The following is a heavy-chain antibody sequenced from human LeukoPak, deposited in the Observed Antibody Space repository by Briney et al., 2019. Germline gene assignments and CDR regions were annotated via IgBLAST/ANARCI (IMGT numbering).Heavy chain of an antibody. J-gene: IGHJ4*02. D-gene: IGHD3-22*01. Sequence: VGSLRLSCAASGFTFSNYWMSWVRQAPGKGLEWVANIKQDVSEKYYVDSVKGRLTISRDNAKNSLYLQMNSLRAEDTAVYYCARDHFYYYDSSGYYPVVDYWGQGILVTV. CDR1: GFTFSNYW. CDR2: IKQDVSEK. V-gene: IGHV3-7*01. CDR3: ARDHFYYYDSSGYYPVVDY.